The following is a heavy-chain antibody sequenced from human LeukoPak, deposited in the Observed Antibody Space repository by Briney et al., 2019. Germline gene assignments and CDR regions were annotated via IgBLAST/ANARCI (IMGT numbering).Heavy chain of an antibody. Sequence: GASVKVSCKASGYTFTSYDINWVRQATGQGLEWMGWMNPNSGNTDYAQKFQGRVTITRNTSISTAYMELSSLRSEDTAVYYCARALHVYYYGSGSSNWFDPWGQGTLVTVSS. J-gene: IGHJ5*02. CDR3: ARALHVYYYGSGSSNWFDP. D-gene: IGHD3-10*01. V-gene: IGHV1-8*01. CDR1: GYTFTSYD. CDR2: MNPNSGNT.